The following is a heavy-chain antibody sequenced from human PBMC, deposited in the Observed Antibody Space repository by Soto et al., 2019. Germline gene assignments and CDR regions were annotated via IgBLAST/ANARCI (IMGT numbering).Heavy chain of an antibody. Sequence: QVQLVQSGAEVKKPGSSVKVSCKASGGTFSSYAISWVRQAPGQGLEWMGGIIPIFGTANYAQKFQGRVTITEDESTSTAYMELSSLRSEDTAVYYCASVYCSGGSCYSGTLLNWFDPWGQGTLVTVSS. V-gene: IGHV1-69*01. D-gene: IGHD2-15*01. CDR1: GGTFSSYA. CDR3: ASVYCSGGSCYSGTLLNWFDP. CDR2: IIPIFGTA. J-gene: IGHJ5*02.